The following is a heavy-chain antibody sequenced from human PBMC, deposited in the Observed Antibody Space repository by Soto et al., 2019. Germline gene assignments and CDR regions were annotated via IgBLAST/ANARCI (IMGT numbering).Heavy chain of an antibody. D-gene: IGHD5-12*01. J-gene: IGHJ4*02. CDR1: GFSLSTYG. CDR2: ISYDGSTK. CDR3: AKNATINSGVDFRQ. V-gene: IGHV3-30*18. Sequence: QVQLEESGGGVVQPGRSLRLSCEASGFSLSTYGRHWVRQAPGKGLEWVAVISYDGSTKYHADSVKGRFTIFRANSRTALSLRMNRMRLDDTPVHSCAKNATINSGVDFRQWGKGTLCNVSA.